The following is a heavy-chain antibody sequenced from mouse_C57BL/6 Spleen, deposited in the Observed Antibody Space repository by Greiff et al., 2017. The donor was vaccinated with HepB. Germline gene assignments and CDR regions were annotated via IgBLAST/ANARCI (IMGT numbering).Heavy chain of an antibody. D-gene: IGHD5-1*01. CDR2: IDPSDSYT. CDR1: GYTFTSYW. Sequence: QVQLKQPGAELVRPGTSVKLSCKASGYTFTSYWMHWVKQRPGQGLEWIGVIDPSDSYTNYNQKFKGKATLTVDTSSSTAYMQLSSLTSEDSAVYYCARGLRTPDYAMDYWGQGTSVTVSS. J-gene: IGHJ4*01. CDR3: ARGLRTPDYAMDY. V-gene: IGHV1-59*01.